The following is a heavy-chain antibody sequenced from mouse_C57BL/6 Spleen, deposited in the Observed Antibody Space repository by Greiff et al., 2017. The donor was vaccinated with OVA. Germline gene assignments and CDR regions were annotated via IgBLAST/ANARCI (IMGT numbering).Heavy chain of an antibody. D-gene: IGHD1-1*01. J-gene: IGHJ1*03. CDR1: GYTFTSYW. Sequence: VQLQHSGAELVKPGASVKLSCKASGYTFTSYWMHWVKQRPGQGLEWIGMIHPNSGSTNYNEKFKSKATLTVDKSSSTAYMQLSSLTSEDSAVYYCARTVVDWYFDVWGTGTTVTVSS. V-gene: IGHV1-64*01. CDR3: ARTVVDWYFDV. CDR2: IHPNSGST.